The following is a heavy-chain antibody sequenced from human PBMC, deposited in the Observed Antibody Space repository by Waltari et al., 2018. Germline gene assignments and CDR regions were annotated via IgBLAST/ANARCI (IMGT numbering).Heavy chain of an antibody. CDR1: GGSISSHY. J-gene: IGHJ4*02. V-gene: IGHV4-59*11. CDR2: IYYSGST. CDR3: ARETYSSSWDLFDY. D-gene: IGHD6-13*01. Sequence: QVQLQESGPGLVKPSETLSLTCTVSGGSISSHYWSWLRQPPWKGLEWIGYIYYSGSTNYNPSLKSRVTISVDTSKNQFSLKLSSVTAADTAVYYCARETYSSSWDLFDYWGQGTLVTVSS.